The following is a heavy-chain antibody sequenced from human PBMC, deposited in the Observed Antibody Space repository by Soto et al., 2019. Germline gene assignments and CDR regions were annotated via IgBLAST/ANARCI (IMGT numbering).Heavy chain of an antibody. J-gene: IGHJ4*02. CDR2: ISGSSGST. Sequence: EVQLLESGGDLVQPGGSLRLSCAASGFTFSSYAMTWVRQSPGKGLEWVSVISGSSGSTHYADSVKGRFTISRDNSKNTLYLQINSLRAEDTAVYYCAKTPANIVATTQFDYWGQGTLVTVSS. V-gene: IGHV3-23*01. CDR3: AKTPANIVATTQFDY. CDR1: GFTFSSYA. D-gene: IGHD5-12*01.